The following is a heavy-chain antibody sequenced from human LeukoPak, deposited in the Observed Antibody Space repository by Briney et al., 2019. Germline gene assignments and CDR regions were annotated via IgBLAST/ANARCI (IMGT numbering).Heavy chain of an antibody. CDR3: ARLMGERSLFDY. CDR1: GFTFDDYG. D-gene: IGHD1-26*01. V-gene: IGHV3-20*04. J-gene: IGHJ4*02. Sequence: GGSLRLSCAASGFTFDDYGMSWVRQAPGKGLEWVSGINWNGGSTGYADSVKGRFTISRDNAKNSVYLQMNSLRAEDTAVYYCARLMGERSLFDYWGQGVLVTVSS. CDR2: INWNGGST.